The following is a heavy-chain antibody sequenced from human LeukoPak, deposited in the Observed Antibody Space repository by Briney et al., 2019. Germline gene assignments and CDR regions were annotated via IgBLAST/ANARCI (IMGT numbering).Heavy chain of an antibody. V-gene: IGHV4-59*08. CDR3: ARHLYSGYDRVFDY. J-gene: IGHJ4*02. CDR2: IYYSGIT. Sequence: SETLSLTCAVSGGPMSSYYGIWIRQPPGKGLEWFGYIYYSGITNYNPPLKIPVTISVDTSQNQFSLKLSSVTAADTAVYYCARHLYSGYDRVFDYWGQGTLVTVSS. D-gene: IGHD5-12*01. CDR1: GGPMSSYY.